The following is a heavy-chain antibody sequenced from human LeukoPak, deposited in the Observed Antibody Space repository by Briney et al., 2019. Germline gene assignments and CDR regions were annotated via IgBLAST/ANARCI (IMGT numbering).Heavy chain of an antibody. J-gene: IGHJ5*02. CDR1: GDSISSYY. CDR2: IYYTGST. V-gene: IGHV4-59*08. Sequence: SETLSLTCTVSGDSISSYYWTWIRQPPGKGLEWVGYIYYTGSTNYNPSLKSRVTISTDTSKNQFSLKVYSVTAADTAVYYCARVPGPNWFDPWGQGTLVTVSS. CDR3: ARVPGPNWFDP.